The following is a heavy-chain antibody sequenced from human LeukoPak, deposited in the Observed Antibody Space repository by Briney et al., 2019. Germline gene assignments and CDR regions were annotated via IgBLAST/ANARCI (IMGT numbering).Heavy chain of an antibody. D-gene: IGHD1-1*01. J-gene: IGHJ6*03. CDR1: GYTFTGYY. CDR3: ARGTGATQLERPTPYYYYYMDV. V-gene: IGHV1-2*02. CDR2: INPNSGGT. Sequence: GASVKVSCKASGYTFTGYYMHWVRQAPGQGLEWMGWINPNSGGTNYAQKSQGRVTMTRDKSISTAYMELSRLRSDDTAVYYCARGTGATQLERPTPYYYYYMDVWGKGTTVTVSS.